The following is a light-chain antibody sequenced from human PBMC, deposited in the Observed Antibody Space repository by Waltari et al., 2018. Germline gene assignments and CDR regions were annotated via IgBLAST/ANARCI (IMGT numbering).Light chain of an antibody. Sequence: DIQMTQSPSSVSASVGGRVTITCRASQGISSWLAWYQEKPGKAPRLLIYGASSLEGGVRSRFGGDGSGTDFTLTISSLQPEDFATYYCQQANSFPITFGQGTRLEIK. CDR3: QQANSFPIT. CDR2: GAS. V-gene: IGKV1-12*01. J-gene: IGKJ5*01. CDR1: QGISSW.